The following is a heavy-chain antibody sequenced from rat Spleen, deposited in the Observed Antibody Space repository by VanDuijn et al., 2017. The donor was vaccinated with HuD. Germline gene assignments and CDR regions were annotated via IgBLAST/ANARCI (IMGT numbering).Heavy chain of an antibody. CDR2: ISPSGGST. D-gene: IGHD1-6*01. CDR3: TRDRILRSTGFDY. Sequence: EVQLVESGGGLVQPGRSLKLSCAASGFTFRNYDMAWVRQAPTKGLEWVASISPSGGSTYYRDSVKGRLTVSRDNAKSTLYLQIDSLRSEDTATYYCTRDRILRSTGFDYWGQGVMVTVSS. J-gene: IGHJ2*01. CDR1: GFTFRNYD. V-gene: IGHV5-27*01.